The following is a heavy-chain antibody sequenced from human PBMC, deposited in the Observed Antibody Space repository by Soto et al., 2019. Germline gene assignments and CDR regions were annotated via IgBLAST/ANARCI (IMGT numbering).Heavy chain of an antibody. J-gene: IGHJ4*02. D-gene: IGHD2-21*01. Sequence: QVQLVQSGGEVKKPGASVKVSCKASGYRFSSYGLNWLRQAPGQGPEWMGWINTFNGNTNSAQKFQGSLRVTTDTSTSTVFMELSSLTSDDTAVYFCARELGISPSAPLDYGGQGTLITVSS. CDR3: ARELGISPSAPLDY. CDR1: GYRFSSYG. V-gene: IGHV1-18*01. CDR2: INTFNGNT.